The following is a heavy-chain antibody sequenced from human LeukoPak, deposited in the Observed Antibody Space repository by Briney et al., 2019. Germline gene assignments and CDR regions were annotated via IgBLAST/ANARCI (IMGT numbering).Heavy chain of an antibody. CDR3: ARDRGWEGFDY. J-gene: IGHJ4*02. D-gene: IGHD1-26*01. CDR1: GGSFSGYY. V-gene: IGHV4-59*01. CDR2: IYYSGST. Sequence: PSETLSLTCAVYGGSFSGYYWSWIRQPPGKGLEWIGYIYYSGSTNYNPSLKSRVTISVDTSKNQFSLKLSSVTAADTAVYYCARDRGWEGFDYWGQGTLVTVSS.